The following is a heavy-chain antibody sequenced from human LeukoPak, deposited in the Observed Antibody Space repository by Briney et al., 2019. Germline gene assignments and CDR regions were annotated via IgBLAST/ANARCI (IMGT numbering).Heavy chain of an antibody. Sequence: GGSLRVSCAASGFTFNDYPMHWVRQAPGKGLEWVSLISGDGSVTYYADSVKGRFTISRDNSKNSLYLQMHSLRLEDTAFYYCATGSQPGTTFDYWGQGTLVTASS. V-gene: IGHV3-43*02. D-gene: IGHD1-14*01. J-gene: IGHJ4*02. CDR3: ATGSQPGTTFDY. CDR1: GFTFNDYP. CDR2: ISGDGSVT.